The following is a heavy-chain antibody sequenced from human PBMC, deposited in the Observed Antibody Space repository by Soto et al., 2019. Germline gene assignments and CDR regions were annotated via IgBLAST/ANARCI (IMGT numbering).Heavy chain of an antibody. V-gene: IGHV1-69*12. Sequence: QVQLVQSGAEVKKPGSSVKVSCKASGGTFSSYAISWVRQAPGQGLEWMGGIIPIFGTPNYAQKFQGRVTITADESTRTAYMELSSLRSEDTAVYYCTRAERTLGDSRAYYYYDMDVWGQGTTAFVSS. CDR3: TRAERTLGDSRAYYYYDMDV. CDR2: IIPIFGTP. CDR1: GGTFSSYA. J-gene: IGHJ6*02. D-gene: IGHD2-21*01.